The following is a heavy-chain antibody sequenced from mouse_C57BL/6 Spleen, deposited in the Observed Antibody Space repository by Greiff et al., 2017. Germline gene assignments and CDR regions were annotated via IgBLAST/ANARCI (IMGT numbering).Heavy chain of an antibody. J-gene: IGHJ2*01. Sequence: VQLQQSGAELVRPGASVKLSCTASGFNIKDSYMHWVKQRPEQGLEWIGGIDPEDGDTEYAPKFQGKATMTTATSSNTAYLPLSSLTSEDTAVDYCTTSGIKRDFDGWGKGPTLTVYS. CDR3: TTSGIKRDFDG. CDR1: GFNIKDSY. V-gene: IGHV14-1*01. CDR2: IDPEDGDT.